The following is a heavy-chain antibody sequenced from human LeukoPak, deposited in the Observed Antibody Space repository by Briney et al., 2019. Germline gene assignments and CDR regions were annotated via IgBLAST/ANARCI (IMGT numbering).Heavy chain of an antibody. V-gene: IGHV3-11*04. Sequence: GGSLRLSCAASGFAFSDYYMSWIRQAPGEGLECISYISSSGNTIHDADSLKGRFTISRDNARNSLYLQMNSLRVEDTAVYYCARDLGSGAFDIWGQGTMVTVSS. CDR1: GFAFSDYY. D-gene: IGHD7-27*01. J-gene: IGHJ3*02. CDR2: ISSSGNTI. CDR3: ARDLGSGAFDI.